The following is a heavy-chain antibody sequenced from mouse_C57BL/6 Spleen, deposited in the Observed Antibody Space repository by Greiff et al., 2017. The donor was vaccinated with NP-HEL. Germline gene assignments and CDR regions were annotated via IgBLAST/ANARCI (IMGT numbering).Heavy chain of an antibody. V-gene: IGHV1-64*01. D-gene: IGHD2-4*01. J-gene: IGHJ2*01. CDR2: IHPNSGST. CDR3: APLYYDYDGDFDY. Sequence: QVQLQQPGAELVKPGASVKLSCKASGYTFTSYWMHWVKQRPGQGLEWIGMIHPNSGSTNYNEKFKSKATLTVDKSSSTAYMQLSSLTSEDSAVYYCAPLYYDYDGDFDYWGQGTTLTVSS. CDR1: GYTFTSYW.